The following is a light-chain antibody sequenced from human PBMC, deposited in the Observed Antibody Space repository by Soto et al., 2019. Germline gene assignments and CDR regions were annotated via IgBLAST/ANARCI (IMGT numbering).Light chain of an antibody. V-gene: IGLV2-14*01. J-gene: IGLJ1*01. CDR2: DVS. CDR3: SSYTSSSTPRDV. CDR1: SSDVGGYNY. Sequence: QSALTQPASVSGSPGQSITISCTGTSSDVGGYNYVSWYQQHPGKAPKLMIYDVSNRPSGVSNRFSGSKSGNTASLTISGLQAEDEADYYCSSYTSSSTPRDVFETGTKLTVL.